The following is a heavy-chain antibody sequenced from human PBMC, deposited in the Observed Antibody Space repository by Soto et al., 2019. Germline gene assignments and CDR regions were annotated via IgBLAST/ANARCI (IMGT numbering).Heavy chain of an antibody. V-gene: IGHV3-73*01. Sequence: GGSLRLSCAASGFTFSGSAMHWVRQASGKGLEWVGRIRSKANSYATAYAASVKGRFTISRDDSKNTAYLQMNSLKTEDTAVYYCTLLTIFGVVITWGQGTLVTVSS. CDR2: IRSKANSYAT. CDR1: GFTFSGSA. D-gene: IGHD3-3*01. J-gene: IGHJ5*02. CDR3: TLLTIFGVVIT.